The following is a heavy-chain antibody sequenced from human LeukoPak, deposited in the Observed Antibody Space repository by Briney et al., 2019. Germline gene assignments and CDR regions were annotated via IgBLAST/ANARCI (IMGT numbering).Heavy chain of an antibody. J-gene: IGHJ4*02. CDR3: TLGYCSGGSCYVEDY. CDR1: GYTFTSYG. D-gene: IGHD2-15*01. V-gene: IGHV1-18*01. CDR2: ISAYNGNT. Sequence: ASVKVSCKASGYTFTSYGISWVRQAPGQGLEWMGWISAYNGNTNYAQKLQGRVTMTTDTSTSTAYMELRGLRPDDTAVYYCTLGYCSGGSCYVEDYWGQGTLVTVSS.